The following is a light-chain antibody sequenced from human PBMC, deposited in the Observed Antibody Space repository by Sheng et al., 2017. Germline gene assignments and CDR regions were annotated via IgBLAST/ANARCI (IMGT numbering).Light chain of an antibody. CDR1: QSVSSY. CDR3: QQRNQWPLT. V-gene: IGKV3-11*01. CDR2: DSS. J-gene: IGKJ4*01. Sequence: EIVLTQSPATLSLSPGERATLSCRASQSVSSYLAWYQQKPGQAPRLLIYDSSVRATGTPGRFSGSGAGTGFTFTISSLEPEDVAVYYCQQRNQWPLTFGGGTKVEI.